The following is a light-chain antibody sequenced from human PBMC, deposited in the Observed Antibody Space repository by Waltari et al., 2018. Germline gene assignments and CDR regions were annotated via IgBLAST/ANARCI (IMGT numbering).Light chain of an antibody. J-gene: IGKJ2*01. CDR3: HQYGSSPRT. CDR1: ESVSSIY. V-gene: IGKV3D-20*01. CDR2: EAS. Sequence: EIVLTQSPATLSLSPGDRATLSCGASESVSSIYLAWYQQKPGLAPRLLIYEASTRATGIPDRFSGSGSGTDFTLTISRLEPEDFAVYYCHQYGSSPRTFGQGTKLEIK.